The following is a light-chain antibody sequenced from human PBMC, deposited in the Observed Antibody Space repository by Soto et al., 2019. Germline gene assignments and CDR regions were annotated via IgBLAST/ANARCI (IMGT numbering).Light chain of an antibody. CDR3: MQALQTSIT. J-gene: IGKJ5*01. V-gene: IGKV2-28*01. CDR2: LGS. CDR1: ESLLHSNGYNY. Sequence: DIVMTQSPLALRVTPGDPGSISCTSVESLLHSNGYNYLDWYLQKPGQPPQLLIYLGSNRASAVPDRFSGSGSGTDFTLKISRVEAEDVGVYYCMQALQTSITFGQGTRLEIK.